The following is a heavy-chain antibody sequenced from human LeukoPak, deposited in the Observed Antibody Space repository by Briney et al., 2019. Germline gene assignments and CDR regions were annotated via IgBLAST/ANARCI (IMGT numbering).Heavy chain of an antibody. Sequence: GGSLRLSCAASGFTFSDYYMSWIRQAPGKGLEWVSYISSSGSTIYYADSVKGRFTISRDNAKNSQYLQMNSLRAEDTAVYYCARADNWKSAYYYYMDVWSKGTTVTVSS. CDR1: GFTFSDYY. V-gene: IGHV3-11*01. D-gene: IGHD1-20*01. J-gene: IGHJ6*03. CDR3: ARADNWKSAYYYYMDV. CDR2: ISSSGSTI.